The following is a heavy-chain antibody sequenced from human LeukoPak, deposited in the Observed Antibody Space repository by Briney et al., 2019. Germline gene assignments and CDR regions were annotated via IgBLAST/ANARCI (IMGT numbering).Heavy chain of an antibody. J-gene: IGHJ3*02. Sequence: SETLSLTCTVSGYSISSGYYWGWIRQPPGKGLEWTGSIDHSGSTYYNPSLKSRITISVDTSKNQFSLKLSSVTAADTAVYYCARRDSGSKGGAFDIWGQGTMVTVSS. D-gene: IGHD3-22*01. CDR1: GYSISSGYY. V-gene: IGHV4-38-2*02. CDR2: IDHSGST. CDR3: ARRDSGSKGGAFDI.